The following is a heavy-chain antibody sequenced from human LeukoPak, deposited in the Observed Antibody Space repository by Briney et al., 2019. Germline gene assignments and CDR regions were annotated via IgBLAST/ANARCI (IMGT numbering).Heavy chain of an antibody. CDR3: ARDGDSSGWFYFDY. J-gene: IGHJ4*02. CDR1: GFTFSSYS. CDR2: ISSSSRYI. D-gene: IGHD6-19*01. Sequence: PGGSLRLSCAASGFTFSSYSMNWVRPAPGKGLEWGSSISSSSRYIYYADSVKGRFTISRDHAKNSLYLQMNSLRAEDTAVYYCARDGDSSGWFYFDYWGQGTLVTVSS. V-gene: IGHV3-21*01.